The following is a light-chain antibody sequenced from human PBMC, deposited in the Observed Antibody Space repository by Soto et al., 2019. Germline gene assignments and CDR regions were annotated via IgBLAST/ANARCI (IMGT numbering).Light chain of an antibody. V-gene: IGLV2-11*01. CDR2: DVS. CDR3: CSYAGTYTQWV. Sequence: QSALVQPRSVSGSPGQSVTISCTGTSSDVGGYNYVSWYQQHPGKAPKLVIYDVSKRPSGVPDRFSGSKSGNTASLTVSGLQAEDEADYSCCSYAGTYTQWVFGGGTK. CDR1: SSDVGGYNY. J-gene: IGLJ3*02.